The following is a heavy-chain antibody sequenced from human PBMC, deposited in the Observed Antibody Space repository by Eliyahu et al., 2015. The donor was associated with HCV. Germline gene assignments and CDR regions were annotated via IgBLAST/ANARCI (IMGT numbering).Heavy chain of an antibody. CDR1: GFTFSSNW. V-gene: IGHV3-74*01. CDR2: ISSDGSST. D-gene: IGHD3-16*01. J-gene: IGHJ3*01. CDR3: TRGGGLRNAFDV. Sequence: FLRLSCEASGFTFSSNWMHWVRQGPGKGLVWVSRISSDGSSTNYADSVKGRFTISRDNAKNTLYLQMNSLRAEDTALYYCTRGGGLRNAFDVWGQGTMVTVSS.